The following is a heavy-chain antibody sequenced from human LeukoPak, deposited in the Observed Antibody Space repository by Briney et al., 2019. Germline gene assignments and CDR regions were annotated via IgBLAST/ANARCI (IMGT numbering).Heavy chain of an antibody. J-gene: IGHJ4*02. CDR3: AREDIVVVTFDY. CDR1: GFTFSSYG. D-gene: IGHD2-21*02. V-gene: IGHV3-33*01. Sequence: GRSLRLSCAASGFTFSSYGMHWVRQAPGKGLEWVAVIWYDGSNKYYADSVKGRFTISRDNSKNTLYLQMNSLRAEDTAVYYCAREDIVVVTFDYWGQGTLVTVSS. CDR2: IWYDGSNK.